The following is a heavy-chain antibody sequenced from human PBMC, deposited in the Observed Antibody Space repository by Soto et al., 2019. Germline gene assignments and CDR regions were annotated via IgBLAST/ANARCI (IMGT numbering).Heavy chain of an antibody. Sequence: QVQLVQSGGEVKKPGSSLKVSCVASGGTFSSYAISWVRQAPGQGLEWMGGIIPIFGTANYAQKVQGRVTITADKSTSTAYMELSSLRSEDTAVYYCARLVVVAAYYYYGMDVWGQGTTVTVSS. CDR2: IIPIFGTA. CDR1: GGTFSSYA. D-gene: IGHD2-15*01. CDR3: ARLVVVAAYYYYGMDV. V-gene: IGHV1-69*06. J-gene: IGHJ6*02.